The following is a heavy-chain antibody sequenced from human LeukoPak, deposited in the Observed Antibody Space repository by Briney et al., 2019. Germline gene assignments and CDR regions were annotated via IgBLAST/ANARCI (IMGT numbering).Heavy chain of an antibody. Sequence: GGSLRLSCAVSGFTLSRDWMHWVRQAPGKWLEWVSRMNQDGSDTTYAESVKGRLTISRDNEKNTVYLKMNSLRAEDSAVYYCATVFGYWGQGTLVTVSS. CDR1: GFTLSRDW. V-gene: IGHV3-74*01. CDR3: ATVFGY. J-gene: IGHJ4*02. CDR2: MNQDGSDT.